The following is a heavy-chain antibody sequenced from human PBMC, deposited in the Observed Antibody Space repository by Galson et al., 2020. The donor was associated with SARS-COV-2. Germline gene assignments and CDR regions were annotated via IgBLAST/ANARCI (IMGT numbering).Heavy chain of an antibody. CDR3: ARDVAGVADAFDF. D-gene: IGHD3-3*01. CDR1: GNNVSSHSAS. CDR2: TYYKSRWNY. J-gene: IGHJ3*01. Sequence: SQTLSLTCAISGNNVSSHSASWNWLRQSPSTGLECLCRTYYKSRWNYDYAVSVESRITIDPDTSKNPFSLHLKSVTREDTAVYYCARDVAGVADAFDFWGQGTLVTVSS. V-gene: IGHV6-1*01.